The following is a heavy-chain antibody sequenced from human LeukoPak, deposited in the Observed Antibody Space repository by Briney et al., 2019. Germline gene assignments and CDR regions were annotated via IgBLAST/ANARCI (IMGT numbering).Heavy chain of an antibody. D-gene: IGHD2-2*01. J-gene: IGHJ5*02. CDR3: ARYIVVVPAAIRVRGGARSNWFDP. V-gene: IGHV4-4*02. CDR2: IFHSGNT. Sequence: SETLSLTCAVSSGSISSSHWWSWVRQPPGKGLEWIGEIFHSGNTNYNPSLRSRVTISVDTSKNQFSLKLSSVTAADTAVYYCARYIVVVPAAIRVRGGARSNWFDPWGQGTLVTVSS. CDR1: SGSISSSHW.